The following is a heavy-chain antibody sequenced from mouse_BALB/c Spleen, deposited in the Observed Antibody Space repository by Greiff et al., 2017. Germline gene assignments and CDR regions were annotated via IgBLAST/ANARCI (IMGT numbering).Heavy chain of an antibody. J-gene: IGHJ2*01. CDR2: INPSNGRT. CDR1: GYTFTSYW. D-gene: IGHD3-3*01. CDR3: ARWRGPYYFDY. Sequence: QVQLQQPGAELVKPGASVKLSCKASGYTFTSYWMHWVKQRPGQGLEWIGEINPSNGRTIYNEKFKSKATLTVDKSSSTAYMQLSSLTSEDSAVYYCARWRGPYYFDYWGQGTTLTVSS. V-gene: IGHV1S81*02.